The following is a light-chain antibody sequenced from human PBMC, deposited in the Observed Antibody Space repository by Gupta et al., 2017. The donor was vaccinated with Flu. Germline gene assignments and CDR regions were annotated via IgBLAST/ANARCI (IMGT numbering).Light chain of an antibody. CDR1: SSDVGANDH. V-gene: IGLV2-14*01. Sequence: SITISCTGTSSDVGANDHVSWYQQHPGKAPKLMICEVTNRPAGVSNRFSGSKSGNTASLTISGLQPEDEADYYCISYTNSNTWVFGGGTKLTVL. J-gene: IGLJ3*02. CDR3: ISYTNSNTWV. CDR2: EVT.